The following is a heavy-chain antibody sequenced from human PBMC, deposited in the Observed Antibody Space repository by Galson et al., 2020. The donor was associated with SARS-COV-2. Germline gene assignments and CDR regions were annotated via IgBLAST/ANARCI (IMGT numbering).Heavy chain of an antibody. CDR3: ARDARYYDILTGYYPPYYYYGMDV. D-gene: IGHD3-9*01. V-gene: IGHV3-33*01. CDR1: GFTFSSYG. Sequence: GGSLRLSCAASGFTFSSYGMHWVRQAPGKGLEWVAVIWYDGSNKYYADSVKGRFTISRDNSKNTLYLQMNSLRAEDTAVYYCARDARYYDILTGYYPPYYYYGMDVWGQGILVTVSS. CDR2: IWYDGSNK. J-gene: IGHJ6*02.